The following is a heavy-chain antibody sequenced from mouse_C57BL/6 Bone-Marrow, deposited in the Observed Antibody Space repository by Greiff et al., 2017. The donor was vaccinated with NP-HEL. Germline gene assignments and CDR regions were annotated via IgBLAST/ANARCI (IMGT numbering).Heavy chain of an antibody. Sequence: QVHVKQPGAELVKPGASVKMSCKASGYTFTSYWITWVKQRPGQGLEWIGDIYPGSGSTNYNEKFKGKATLTVDTSSSTAYMQLSSLTSEDSAGYYCRSDYEGADWGKGTPVTVSA. CDR1: GYTFTSYW. J-gene: IGHJ3*01. CDR2: IYPGSGST. D-gene: IGHD2-4*01. CDR3: RSDYEGAD. V-gene: IGHV1-55*01.